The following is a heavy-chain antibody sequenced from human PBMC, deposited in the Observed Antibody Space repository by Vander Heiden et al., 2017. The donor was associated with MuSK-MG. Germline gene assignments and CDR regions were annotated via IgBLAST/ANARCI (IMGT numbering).Heavy chain of an antibody. Sequence: EVQLVVSGGGLVQPGGSLRLSCAASGFTFGSYAMSWVGQAPGKGLEWVSAISCSGGRTYYADAGKGRFTISRDNSKNTLYPQMKRMRAEETAVYYFSKPSPAVTKRGVDYWGQGTMVTVSS. CDR1: GFTFGSYA. V-gene: IGHV3-23*04. J-gene: IGHJ4*02. CDR3: SKPSPAVTKRGVDY. D-gene: IGHD4-17*01. CDR2: ISCSGGRT.